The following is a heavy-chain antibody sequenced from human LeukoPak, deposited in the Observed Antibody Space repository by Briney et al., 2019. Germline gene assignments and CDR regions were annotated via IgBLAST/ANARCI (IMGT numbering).Heavy chain of an antibody. V-gene: IGHV3-30*18. Sequence: PGGSLRLSCAASGFTFSSYGMHRVRQAPGKGLEWVAVISYDGDNKYYADSVKGRFTISRDNFKNTLYLQMNSLRAEDTAVYYCAKDRRGSGWYNYFDYWGQGTLVTVSS. J-gene: IGHJ4*02. D-gene: IGHD6-19*01. CDR1: GFTFSSYG. CDR3: AKDRRGSGWYNYFDY. CDR2: ISYDGDNK.